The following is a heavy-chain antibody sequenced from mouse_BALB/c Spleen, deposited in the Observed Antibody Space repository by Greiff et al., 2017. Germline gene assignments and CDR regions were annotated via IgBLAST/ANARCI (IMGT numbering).Heavy chain of an antibody. Sequence: VQLKQSGAELVKPGASVKLSCTASGFNIKDTYMHWVKQRPEQGLEWIGRIDPANGNTKYDPKFQGKATITADTSSNTAYLQLSSLTSEDTAVYYCASGDYDGGAWFAYWGQGTLVTVSA. CDR3: ASGDYDGGAWFAY. V-gene: IGHV14-3*02. D-gene: IGHD2-4*01. CDR2: IDPANGNT. J-gene: IGHJ3*01. CDR1: GFNIKDTY.